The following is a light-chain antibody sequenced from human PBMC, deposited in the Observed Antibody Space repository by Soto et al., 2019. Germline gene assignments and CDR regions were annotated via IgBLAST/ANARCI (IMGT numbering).Light chain of an antibody. CDR2: GAS. V-gene: IGKV3-20*01. J-gene: IGKJ4*01. CDR3: HQYGSSPPT. CDR1: QSVSSSY. Sequence: EIVLTQSPGTLSLSPGERATLSCRASQSVSSSYLAWYQQKPGQAPRLLIYGASSRATGIPDRFSGSGSGTDFTLTISRPEPEDFAVYYCHQYGSSPPTFGGETKVEIK.